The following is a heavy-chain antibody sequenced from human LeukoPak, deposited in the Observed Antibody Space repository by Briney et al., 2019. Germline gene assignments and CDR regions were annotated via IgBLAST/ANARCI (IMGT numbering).Heavy chain of an antibody. J-gene: IGHJ4*02. CDR3: ARADPMVRGVIITGEAY. D-gene: IGHD3-10*01. Sequence: PSETLSLTCAVSGGSISSGGYSWSWIRQPPGKGLEWIGYIYHSGSTYYNPSLKSRVTISVDRSKNQFSLKLSSVTAADTAVYYCARADPMVRGVIITGEAYWGQGTRVTVSS. CDR1: GGSISSGGYS. CDR2: IYHSGST. V-gene: IGHV4-30-2*01.